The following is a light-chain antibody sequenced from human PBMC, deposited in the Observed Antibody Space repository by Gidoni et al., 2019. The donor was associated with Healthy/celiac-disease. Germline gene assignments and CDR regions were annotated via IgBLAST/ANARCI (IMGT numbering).Light chain of an antibody. Sequence: EIVMTQSPATLSVSPGERATLSCRASQSVSSNLAWYQQKPGQAPRLLIYGASTRATGIPAGFSGSGSGTEFTLTISSLQSEDFAVYYCQQYNNWPPLVTFGGXTKVEIK. CDR3: QQYNNWPPLVT. J-gene: IGKJ4*01. CDR2: GAS. CDR1: QSVSSN. V-gene: IGKV3-15*01.